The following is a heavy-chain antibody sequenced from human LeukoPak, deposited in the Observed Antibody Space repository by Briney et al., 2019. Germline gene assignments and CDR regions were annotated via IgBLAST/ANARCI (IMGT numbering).Heavy chain of an antibody. D-gene: IGHD6-13*01. CDR1: GGTFSSYA. J-gene: IGHJ4*02. V-gene: IGHV1-69*04. CDR2: IIPILGIA. Sequence: SVKVSCKASGGTFSSYAISWVRQAPGQGLEWMGRIIPILGIANYAQKFQGRVTITADKSTSTAYMELSSLRSEDTAVYYCARDDQDAAAGDYWGQGTLVTVSS. CDR3: ARDDQDAAAGDY.